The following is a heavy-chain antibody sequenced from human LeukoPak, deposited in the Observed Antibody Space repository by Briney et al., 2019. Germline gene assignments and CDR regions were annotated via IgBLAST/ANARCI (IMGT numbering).Heavy chain of an antibody. CDR3: AKPFYSGYDSYFDY. J-gene: IGHJ4*02. Sequence: PGGSLRLSCGASGFTFSSYAMSWVRQAPGKGLEWVSEISGSGGSTYYADSVKGRFTSSRDNSKHTLYLQMNSLRAEDTAVYYCAKPFYSGYDSYFDYWGQGTLVTVSS. CDR2: ISGSGGST. CDR1: GFTFSSYA. D-gene: IGHD5-12*01. V-gene: IGHV3-23*01.